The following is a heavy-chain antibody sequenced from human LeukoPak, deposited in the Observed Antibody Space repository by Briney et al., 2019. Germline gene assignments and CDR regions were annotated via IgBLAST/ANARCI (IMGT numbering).Heavy chain of an antibody. D-gene: IGHD6-13*01. CDR2: ISAYNGNT. J-gene: IGHJ4*02. CDR1: GYTFTSYG. Sequence: ASVKVSCKASGYTFTSYGISWVRQAPGQGLEWMGWISAYNGNTNYAQKLQGRVTKTTDTSTSTAYMELRSLRSDDSAVYYCARDIASAGFYDYWGQGTLVTVSS. V-gene: IGHV1-18*01. CDR3: ARDIASAGFYDY.